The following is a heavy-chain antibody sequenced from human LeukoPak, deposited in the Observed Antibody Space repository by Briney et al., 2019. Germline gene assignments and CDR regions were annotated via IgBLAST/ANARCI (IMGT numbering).Heavy chain of an antibody. V-gene: IGHV3-23*01. J-gene: IGHJ3*02. CDR3: ARDRNPALDAFDI. Sequence: PGGSLRPSCAASGFSFRSYGMHWVRQAPGKGLEWVSAISGSGGSTYYADSVKGRFTISRDNSKNTLYLQMNSLRAEDTAVYYCARDRNPALDAFDIWGQGTMVTVSS. CDR1: GFSFRSYG. CDR2: ISGSGGST.